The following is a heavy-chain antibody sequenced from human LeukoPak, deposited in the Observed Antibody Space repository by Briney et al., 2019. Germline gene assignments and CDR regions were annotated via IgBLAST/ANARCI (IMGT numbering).Heavy chain of an antibody. CDR3: ARVYGVRGDSSGPAGY. Sequence: PGGSLRLSCAASGFTFSSYWMSWVRQAPGKGLEWVANIKQDGSERYYVDSVKGRFTISRDNAKNSLYLQMNSLRAEDTAVYYCARVYGVRGDSSGPAGYWGQGTLVTVSS. CDR1: GFTFSSYW. CDR2: IKQDGSER. D-gene: IGHD3-22*01. V-gene: IGHV3-7*01. J-gene: IGHJ4*02.